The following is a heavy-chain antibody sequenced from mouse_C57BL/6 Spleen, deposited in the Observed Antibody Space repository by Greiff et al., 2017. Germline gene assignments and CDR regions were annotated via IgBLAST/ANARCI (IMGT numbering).Heavy chain of an antibody. CDR3: AKSPKVLYYFDY. V-gene: IGHV1-59*01. CDR1: GYTFTSYW. J-gene: IGHJ2*01. CDR2: IDPSDSYT. Sequence: VKLQQPGAELVRPGTSVKLSCKASGYTFTSYWMHWVKQRPGQGLEWIGVIDPSDSYTNYNQKFKGKATLTVDTSYSTAYMQLSSLTSEDSAVYYCAKSPKVLYYFDYWGQGTTLTVSS. D-gene: IGHD1-3*01.